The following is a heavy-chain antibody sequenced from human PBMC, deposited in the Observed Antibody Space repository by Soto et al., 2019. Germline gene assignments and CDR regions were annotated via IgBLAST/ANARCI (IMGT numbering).Heavy chain of an antibody. CDR2: FDPEDGET. J-gene: IGHJ4*02. V-gene: IGHV1-24*01. D-gene: IGHD6-19*01. CDR1: GYTLTELS. Sequence: GASVKVSCKVSGYTLTELSMHWVRQPPGKGLEWMGGFDPEDGETIYAQKFQGRVTMTEDTSTDTAYMGMTSLRSEDTAVYYCATEGYSSGWHGTAYDYWGQGNLVTVSS. CDR3: ATEGYSSGWHGTAYDY.